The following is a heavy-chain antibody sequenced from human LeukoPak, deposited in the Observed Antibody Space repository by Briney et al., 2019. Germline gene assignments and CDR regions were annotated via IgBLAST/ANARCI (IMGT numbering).Heavy chain of an antibody. Sequence: GGSLRLSCAASGFTFSNSAMTWVRQAPGKGLEWVSAISGSGGSTYYADSVKGRFTISRDNSKNTLYLQMNRLRDEDTALFYCAKEVKDTGYYHLDNWGQGTLVTVSS. J-gene: IGHJ4*02. CDR2: ISGSGGST. CDR1: GFTFSNSA. CDR3: AKEVKDTGYYHLDN. D-gene: IGHD3-3*01. V-gene: IGHV3-23*01.